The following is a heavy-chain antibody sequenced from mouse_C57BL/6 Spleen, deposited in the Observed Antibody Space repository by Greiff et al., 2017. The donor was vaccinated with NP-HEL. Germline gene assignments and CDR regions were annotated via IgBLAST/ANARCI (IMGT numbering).Heavy chain of an antibody. J-gene: IGHJ1*03. CDR2: IHPNSGST. CDR1: GYTFTSYW. CDR3: ARYGYDVDWYFDV. V-gene: IGHV1-64*01. D-gene: IGHD2-2*01. Sequence: QVQLQQPGAELVKPGASVKLSCKASGYTFTSYWMHWVKQRPGQGLEWIGMIHPNSGSTNYNEKFKSKATLTVDKSSSTAYMQLSSLTSEDSAVYYCARYGYDVDWYFDVWGTGTTVTVSS.